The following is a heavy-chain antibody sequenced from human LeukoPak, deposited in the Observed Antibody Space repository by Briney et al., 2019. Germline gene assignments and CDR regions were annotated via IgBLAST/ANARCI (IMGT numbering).Heavy chain of an antibody. V-gene: IGHV3-30*03. CDR2: ISYDGSNK. CDR1: GFTFSSYG. J-gene: IGHJ4*02. Sequence: PGRSLRLSCATSGFTFSSYGMHWVRQAPGKGLEWVADISYDGSNKYYVESVKGRFTISRDNSKNTLYLQMNSLRAEDTAVYYCAREDSGSYYFDYWGQGTLVTVSS. CDR3: AREDSGSYYFDY. D-gene: IGHD1-26*01.